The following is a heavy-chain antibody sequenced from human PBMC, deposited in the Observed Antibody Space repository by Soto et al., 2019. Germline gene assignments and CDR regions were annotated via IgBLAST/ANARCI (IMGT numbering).Heavy chain of an antibody. J-gene: IGHJ4*02. CDR1: GLTFNNYA. Sequence: EVQLLESGGGLVQPGGSLRLSCAVSGLTFNNYAMSWVRQAPGKGLEWVSSISASGGSTYYADSVKGRFTISRDNSKNRLYLRLNCLKGEDTAVYYCAKYQRYDSGLGNYGADYWGQGTLVTVSS. CDR3: AKYQRYDSGLGNYGADY. V-gene: IGHV3-23*01. D-gene: IGHD3-10*01. CDR2: ISASGGST.